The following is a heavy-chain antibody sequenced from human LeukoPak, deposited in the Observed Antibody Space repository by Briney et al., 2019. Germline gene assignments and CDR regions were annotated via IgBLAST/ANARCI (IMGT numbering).Heavy chain of an antibody. Sequence: TGGSLRLSCAASGFTFSSYAMHWVRQAPGKGLEWVAVISYDGSNKYYADSVKGRFTISRDNSKNTLYLQMNSLRAEDTAVYYCASSNRGYSYGALDYWGQGTLVTVSS. CDR3: ASSNRGYSYGALDY. D-gene: IGHD5-18*01. V-gene: IGHV3-30-3*01. CDR1: GFTFSSYA. CDR2: ISYDGSNK. J-gene: IGHJ4*02.